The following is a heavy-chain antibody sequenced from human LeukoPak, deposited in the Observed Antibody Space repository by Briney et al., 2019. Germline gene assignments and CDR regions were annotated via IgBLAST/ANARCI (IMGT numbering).Heavy chain of an antibody. V-gene: IGHV1-69*04. CDR1: GGTFSSYA. CDR2: IIPILGIV. Sequence: ASVKVSCKASGGTFSSYAISCVRQAPGQGLEWMGRIIPILGIVNYAQKFQGRVTITADKSTSTAYMELSSLRSEDTAVYYCAREDSYGYKYYWGQGTLVTVSS. CDR3: AREDSYGYKYY. J-gene: IGHJ4*02. D-gene: IGHD5-18*01.